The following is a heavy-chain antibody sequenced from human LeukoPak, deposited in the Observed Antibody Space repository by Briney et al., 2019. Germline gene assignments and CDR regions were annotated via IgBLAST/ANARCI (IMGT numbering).Heavy chain of an antibody. CDR2: ICGSGSSIHCVDS. Sequence: GGSLRLSCAASGFTFSSYGMHWVRQAPGKGLEWVSSICGSGSSIHCVDSYYRDSVKGRFTISRDNSKDTLYLQMNSLRAEDTAVYYCARDLGLSVGVTPFASWGRGTLVTVSS. D-gene: IGHD1-26*01. CDR1: GFTFSSYG. CDR3: ARDLGLSVGVTPFAS. V-gene: IGHV3-23*01. J-gene: IGHJ4*02.